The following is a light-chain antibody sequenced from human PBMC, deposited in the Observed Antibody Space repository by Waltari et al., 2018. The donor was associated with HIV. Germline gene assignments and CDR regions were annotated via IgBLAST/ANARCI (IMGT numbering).Light chain of an antibody. CDR3: QVWDSSNEHVV. CDR1: NIGGSS. CDR2: YNS. V-gene: IGLV3-21*04. J-gene: IGLJ3*02. Sequence: SYVLTQPPSVSVAPGAAATISSWAWNIGGSSVHWYKQHPGQAPVLVSRYNSARPSGIPDRISGSNSGHTATLTITSVEAGDEATYYCQVWDSSNEHVVFGGGTELTVL.